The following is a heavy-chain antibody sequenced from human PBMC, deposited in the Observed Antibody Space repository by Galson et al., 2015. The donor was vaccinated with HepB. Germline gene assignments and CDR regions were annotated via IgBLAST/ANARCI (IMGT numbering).Heavy chain of an antibody. J-gene: IGHJ4*02. CDR1: GYSFTSYW. CDR3: ARGPYSSSWFGLLPGYDC. CDR2: IYPGDSDT. Sequence: QSGAEVKKPGESLKISCKGSGYSFTSYWIGWVRQMPGKGLEWMGIIYPGDSDTRYSPSFQGQVTISADKSISTAYLQWSSLKASDTAMYYCARGPYSSSWFGLLPGYDCWGQGTMVTASS. D-gene: IGHD6-13*01. V-gene: IGHV5-51*03.